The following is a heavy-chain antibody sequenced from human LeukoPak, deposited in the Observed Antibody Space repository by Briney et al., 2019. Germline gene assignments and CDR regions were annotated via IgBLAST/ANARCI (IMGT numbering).Heavy chain of an antibody. D-gene: IGHD3-10*02. Sequence: ASVKVSCKASGYTFTTYYMHWVRQAPGQGLEWMGWINPNSGGTNYAQKFQGRVTMTRDTSISRAYMELSRLRSDDTAVYYCARDIFGELIHFWFDPWGQGTLVTVSS. J-gene: IGHJ5*02. V-gene: IGHV1-2*02. CDR3: ARDIFGELIHFWFDP. CDR2: INPNSGGT. CDR1: GYTFTTYY.